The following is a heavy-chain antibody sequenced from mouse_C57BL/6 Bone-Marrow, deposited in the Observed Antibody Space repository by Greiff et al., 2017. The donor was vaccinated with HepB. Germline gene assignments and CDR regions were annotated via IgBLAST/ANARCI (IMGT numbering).Heavy chain of an antibody. CDR3: AREDPWDY. J-gene: IGHJ2*01. Sequence: DVMLVESGGGLVKPGGSLKLSCAASGFTFSSYAMSWVRQTPEKRLEWVATISDGGSYTYYPDNVKGRFTISRDNAKNNLYLQMSHLKSEDTAMYYCAREDPWDYWGQGTTLTVSS. CDR2: ISDGGSYT. V-gene: IGHV5-4*01. CDR1: GFTFSSYA.